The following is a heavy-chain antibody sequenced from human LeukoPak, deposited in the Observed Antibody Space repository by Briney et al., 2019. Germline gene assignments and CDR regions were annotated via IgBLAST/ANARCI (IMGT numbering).Heavy chain of an antibody. CDR3: VKEILRFDL. CDR1: GYSFNSQG. J-gene: IGHJ3*01. CDR2: INTHSGNP. V-gene: IGHV7-4-1*02. Sequence: ASVKVSCKAYGYSFNSQGMNWVRQVPGQGLEWMGWINTHSGNPTYAQGFTGRFVFSVDAPLSTAYLQITGLKAEDTATYYCVKEILRFDLWGQGTMVTVSS.